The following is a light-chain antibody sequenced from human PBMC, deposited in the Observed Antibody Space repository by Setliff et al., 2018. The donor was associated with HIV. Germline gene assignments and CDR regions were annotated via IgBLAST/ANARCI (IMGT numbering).Light chain of an antibody. CDR3: AAWDDSLNGYWV. V-gene: IGLV1-44*01. CDR1: SSNIGSNN. Sequence: QSVLTQPPSASGTPGQRATISCSGSSSNIGSNNVNWYQRLPGSAPKLLIYKDNGRPSGVPDRFSGSRSGTSASLAISGLQSEDEGDYFCAAWDDSLNGYWVFGGGTQLTVL. CDR2: KDN. J-gene: IGLJ3*02.